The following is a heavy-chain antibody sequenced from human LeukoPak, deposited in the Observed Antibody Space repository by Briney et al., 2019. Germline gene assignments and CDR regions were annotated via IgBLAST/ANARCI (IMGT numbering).Heavy chain of an antibody. D-gene: IGHD1-14*01. Sequence: PSETLSLICTVSGYSISSGYYWGWIRQPPGKGLEWIGSISHSGSTYYNPSLKSRVTISVDTSKNQFSLKLRSVTAADTAVYYCARVTSRLGWFDPWGQGTLVTVSS. CDR3: ARVTSRLGWFDP. CDR1: GYSISSGYY. J-gene: IGHJ5*02. CDR2: ISHSGST. V-gene: IGHV4-38-2*02.